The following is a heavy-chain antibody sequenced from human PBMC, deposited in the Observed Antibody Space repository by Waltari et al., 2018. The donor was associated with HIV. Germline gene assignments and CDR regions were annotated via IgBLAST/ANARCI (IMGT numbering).Heavy chain of an antibody. Sequence: QVQLVESGGGVVQPGRSLRLSCAASGFTFSSYGMHWGRQAPGKGLELLAVVWYDGKNKDYADSVKGRFTVSRDNSKNALFLQMNSLRVDDTAVYYCARTPYDTSGYCFDYWGQGTLVTVSS. CDR2: VWYDGKNK. V-gene: IGHV3-33*01. CDR3: ARTPYDTSGYCFDY. CDR1: GFTFSSYG. J-gene: IGHJ4*02. D-gene: IGHD3-22*01.